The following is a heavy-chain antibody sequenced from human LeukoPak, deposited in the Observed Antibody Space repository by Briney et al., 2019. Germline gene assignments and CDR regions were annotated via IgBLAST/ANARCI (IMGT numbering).Heavy chain of an antibody. Sequence: ASVKVSCKASGYTFTGYYMHWVRQAPGQGLEWMGWINPNSGGTNYAQKFQGRVTMTRDTSISTAYMELSSLRSEDTAVYYCARDHGSGSDQADYWGQGTLVTVSS. CDR1: GYTFTGYY. J-gene: IGHJ4*02. V-gene: IGHV1-2*02. CDR3: ARDHGSGSDQADY. CDR2: INPNSGGT. D-gene: IGHD3-10*01.